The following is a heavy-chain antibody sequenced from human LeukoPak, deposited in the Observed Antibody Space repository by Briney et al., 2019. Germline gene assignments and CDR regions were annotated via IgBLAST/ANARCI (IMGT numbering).Heavy chain of an antibody. CDR1: GGSISSGSYY. CDR2: INHSGST. V-gene: IGHV4-39*07. D-gene: IGHD3-10*01. J-gene: IGHJ4*02. CDR3: ASVSVRAKSNFDY. Sequence: PSETLSLTCTVSGGSISSGSYYWRWIRQPPGKGLEWIGEINHSGSTNYNPSLKSLIARTVDTAKNQFSLKLSSVTAADTAVYYCASVSVRAKSNFDYWGQGTLVTVSS.